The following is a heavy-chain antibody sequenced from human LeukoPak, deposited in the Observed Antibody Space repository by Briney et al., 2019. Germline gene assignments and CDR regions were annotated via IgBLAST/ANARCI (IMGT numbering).Heavy chain of an antibody. J-gene: IGHJ5*02. CDR2: INHSGST. Sequence: SETLSLTWAVYGGSFSGYYWSWIRQPPGKGLEWIGEINHSGSTNYNPSLKSRVTISVDTSKNQFSLELSSVTAADTAVYYCARGQYDFWSGYRRNNWFDPWGQGTLVTVSS. D-gene: IGHD3-3*01. CDR3: ARGQYDFWSGYRRNNWFDP. V-gene: IGHV4-34*01. CDR1: GGSFSGYY.